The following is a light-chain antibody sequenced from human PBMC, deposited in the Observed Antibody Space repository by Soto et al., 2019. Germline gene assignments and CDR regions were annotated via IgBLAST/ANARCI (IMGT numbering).Light chain of an antibody. V-gene: IGKV3-15*01. CDR3: QQRSNWPLT. J-gene: IGKJ4*01. Sequence: EILMTQSPATLSVSPGERATLSCRASQSISSNLAWYQQKPGQAPRLLIYDASTRATGIPVRFSGSGSGTEFTLTISSLQSEDFAVYYCQQRSNWPLTFGGGTKVEIK. CDR2: DAS. CDR1: QSISSN.